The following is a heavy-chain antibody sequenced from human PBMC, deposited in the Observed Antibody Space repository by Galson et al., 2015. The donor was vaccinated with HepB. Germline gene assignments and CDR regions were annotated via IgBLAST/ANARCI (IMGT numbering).Heavy chain of an antibody. V-gene: IGHV3-30-3*01. Sequence: SLRLSCAASGFTFSNYAIHWVRQAPGKGLEWVAVISYDGISNKCYADSVKGRFTISRDNSKNTLYLQMNSLRAEDTAVYYCARECLEDQCSSSSGGRPYYYYYGMDVWGQGTTVTVSS. CDR3: ARECLEDQCSSSSGGRPYYYYYGMDV. D-gene: IGHD6-6*01. CDR1: GFTFSNYA. CDR2: ISYDGISNK. J-gene: IGHJ6*02.